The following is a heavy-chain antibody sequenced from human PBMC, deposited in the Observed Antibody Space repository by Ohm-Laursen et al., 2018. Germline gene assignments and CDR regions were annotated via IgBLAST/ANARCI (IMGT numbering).Heavy chain of an antibody. CDR2: SRDKANSYST. Sequence: SLRLSCAASGFTFSDYFVDWVRQTPVKGLEWVGRSRDKANSYSTEYAPSVKGRFSISRDASKNSAYLQLNSLRTEDTAVYYCARTYWRGDHCYRGDYWGQGTLVTVSS. CDR3: ARTYWRGDHCYRGDY. D-gene: IGHD2-21*02. V-gene: IGHV3-72*01. CDR1: GFTFSDYF. J-gene: IGHJ4*02.